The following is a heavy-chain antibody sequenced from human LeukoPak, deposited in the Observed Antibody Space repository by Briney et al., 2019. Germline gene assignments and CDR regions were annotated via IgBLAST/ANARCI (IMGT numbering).Heavy chain of an antibody. CDR1: GFKFEDYG. D-gene: IGHD4-17*01. CDR2: INWNGNNI. Sequence: GGSLRLSCATSGFKFEDYGMNWVRQVPGKGLEWVSGINWNGNNIAYADSVKGRFTISRDNAKNSLYLQMNSLRAEDTAVYYCARDLADGDYGFWFDPWGQGTLVTVSS. V-gene: IGHV3-20*04. CDR3: ARDLADGDYGFWFDP. J-gene: IGHJ5*02.